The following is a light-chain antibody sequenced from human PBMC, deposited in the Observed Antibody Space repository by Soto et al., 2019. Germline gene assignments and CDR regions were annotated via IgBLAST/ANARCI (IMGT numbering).Light chain of an antibody. CDR1: QSINSRY. CDR2: GAS. CDR3: QHYDTSPLYT. J-gene: IGKJ2*01. V-gene: IGKV3-20*01. Sequence: IVLTQSPGTLSFSPGERATLSCRASQSINSRYLAWYQQKPGQAPRLLIYGASSRATGIPDRFTGSGSGTDFSLTSSRLEPEDFAVYYCQHYDTSPLYTFGQGAKLEIK.